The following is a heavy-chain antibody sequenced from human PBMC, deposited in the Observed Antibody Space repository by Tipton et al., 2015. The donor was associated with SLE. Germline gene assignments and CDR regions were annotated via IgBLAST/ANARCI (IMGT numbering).Heavy chain of an antibody. CDR1: GYSISSGFY. CDR2: IYHNESP. Sequence: TLSLTCTVSGYSISSGFYWAWIRQPPGKGLEWIGSIYHNESPYYNATLKSRVTMSVDTSKNQFSLKLSFVTAADTAVYYCARDRSAYYPYWYFDLWGRGTLVTVSS. CDR3: ARDRSAYYPYWYFDL. D-gene: IGHD3-3*01. V-gene: IGHV4-38-2*02. J-gene: IGHJ2*01.